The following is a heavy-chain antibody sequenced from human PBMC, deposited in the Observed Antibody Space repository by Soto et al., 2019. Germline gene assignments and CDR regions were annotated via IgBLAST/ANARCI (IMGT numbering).Heavy chain of an antibody. V-gene: IGHV3-66*01. J-gene: IGHJ4*02. D-gene: IGHD5-12*01. CDR2: FYSAGST. Sequence: GGSLRLSCAVSGFTVSSEYMSWVRQAPGKGLEWVSVFYSAGSTYYADSVKDRFTISRDDSKNTIYLEMHSLRLEDTAVYYCAREGALAPMFDFWGQGTLVTVS. CDR1: GFTVSSEY. CDR3: AREGALAPMFDF.